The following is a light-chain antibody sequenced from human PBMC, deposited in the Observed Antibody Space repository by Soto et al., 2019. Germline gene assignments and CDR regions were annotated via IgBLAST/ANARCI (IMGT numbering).Light chain of an antibody. Sequence: QAVVTQPPSVSGAPGQRVTISCTGSSSNIGAGYDVHWYQQLPGTAPKLLIYGNSNRPSGVPDRFSGSKSGTSASLAITGLQAEDEAYYYCQSYDSSLSGYVVFGGGTKLTGL. CDR2: GNS. J-gene: IGLJ2*01. CDR1: SSNIGAGYD. CDR3: QSYDSSLSGYVV. V-gene: IGLV1-40*01.